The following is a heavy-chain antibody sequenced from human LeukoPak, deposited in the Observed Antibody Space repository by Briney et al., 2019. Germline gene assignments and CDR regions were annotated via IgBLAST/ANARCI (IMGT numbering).Heavy chain of an antibody. Sequence: SGPTLVKPTQTLTLTCTFSGVSLSTSGVGVGWIRQPPGKALEWLALIYWDDDKRYSPSLKSRLTITKDTSKNQVVLTMTNMDPVDTATYYCVHSILGGYGFDYWGQGTLVTVSS. D-gene: IGHD3-22*01. CDR1: GVSLSTSGVG. CDR2: IYWDDDK. V-gene: IGHV2-5*02. J-gene: IGHJ4*02. CDR3: VHSILGGYGFDY.